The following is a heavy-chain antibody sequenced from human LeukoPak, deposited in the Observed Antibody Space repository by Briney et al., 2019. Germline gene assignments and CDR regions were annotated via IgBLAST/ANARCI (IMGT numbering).Heavy chain of an antibody. Sequence: GGSLRLSCAASGFTFNNFAMSWVRQAPGEGLERVSTLTGSGQYTYYADSVKGRFTISRDNSENTLYLQMNSLRVEDTAIYYCAKDGRYSGYDFADSWGQGTLVTVSS. D-gene: IGHD5-12*01. V-gene: IGHV3-23*01. J-gene: IGHJ4*02. CDR1: GFTFNNFA. CDR2: LTGSGQYT. CDR3: AKDGRYSGYDFADS.